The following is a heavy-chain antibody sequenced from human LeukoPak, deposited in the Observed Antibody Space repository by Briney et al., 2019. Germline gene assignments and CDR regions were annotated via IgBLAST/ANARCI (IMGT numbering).Heavy chain of an antibody. CDR1: GGSISSYY. V-gene: IGHV4-59*08. D-gene: IGHD6-13*01. J-gene: IGHJ4*02. Sequence: PSETLSLTCTVSGGSISSYYWSWIRQPPGKGLEWIGYIYYSGSTNYNPSLKSRVTISVDTSKNQFSLKLSSVTAADTAVYYCARHGSSWYEKDYLDYWGQGTLVTVSS. CDR3: ARHGSSWYEKDYLDY. CDR2: IYYSGST.